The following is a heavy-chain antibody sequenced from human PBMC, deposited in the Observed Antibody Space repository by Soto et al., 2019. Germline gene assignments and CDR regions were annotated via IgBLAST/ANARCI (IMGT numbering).Heavy chain of an antibody. D-gene: IGHD3-3*01. CDR1: GFTFEDYA. CDR2: ISWNSGDI. Sequence: GGSLRLSCAASGFTFEDYAMHWVRQAPGKGLEWVASISWNSGDIGYAESVKGRFTISRDNAKSSLYLQMNSLRAEDTALYYCAKDTGASYDFPFYWGQGTLVTVS. CDR3: AKDTGASYDFPFY. V-gene: IGHV3-9*01. J-gene: IGHJ4*02.